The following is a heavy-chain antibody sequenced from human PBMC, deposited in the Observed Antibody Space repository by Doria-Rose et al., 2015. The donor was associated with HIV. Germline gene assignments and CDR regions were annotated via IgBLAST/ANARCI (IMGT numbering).Heavy chain of an antibody. Sequence: QITLKESGPVLVKPTETLTLTRTVSGVSLSSPGMGVSWIRQPPGKALEWLANIFSADERSYKTSLKSRLTISRGTAKSQVVLTMTDTDPVDTATYYCARIKSSRWYHKYYFDFWGQGTLVIVSA. CDR3: ARIKSSRWYHKYYFDF. CDR1: GVSLSSPGMG. CDR2: IFSADER. J-gene: IGHJ4*02. V-gene: IGHV2-26*01. D-gene: IGHD6-13*01.